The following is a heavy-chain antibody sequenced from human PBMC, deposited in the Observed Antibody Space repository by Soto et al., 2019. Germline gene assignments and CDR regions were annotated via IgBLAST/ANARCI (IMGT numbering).Heavy chain of an antibody. CDR1: GFTFSDYY. V-gene: IGHV3-11*01. Sequence: GGSLRLSCAASGFTFSDYYMSWIRQAPGKGLEWVSYISSSGSTIYYADSVKGRFTISRDNAKNSLYLQMNSLRAEDTAGYYCARDSPVVVPASYYFDYWGQGTLVTVSS. J-gene: IGHJ4*02. CDR2: ISSSGSTI. CDR3: ARDSPVVVPASYYFDY. D-gene: IGHD2-2*01.